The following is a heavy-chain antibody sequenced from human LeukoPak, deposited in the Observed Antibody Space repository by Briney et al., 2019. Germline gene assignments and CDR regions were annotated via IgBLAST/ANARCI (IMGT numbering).Heavy chain of an antibody. CDR2: IYLSGST. J-gene: IGHJ5*02. Sequence: PSETLSLTCAVSGGSFSSGGYSWSWIRQPPGKGLEWIGYIYLSGSTYYNPSLKSRVTISVDRSKNQFSLKLSSVTAADTAVYYCARDRGNWFDPWGQGTLVTVSS. CDR3: ARDRGNWFDP. CDR1: GGSFSSGGYS. V-gene: IGHV4-30-2*01.